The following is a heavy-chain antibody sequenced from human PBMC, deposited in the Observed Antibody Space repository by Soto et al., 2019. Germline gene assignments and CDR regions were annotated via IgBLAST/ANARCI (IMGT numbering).Heavy chain of an antibody. CDR1: GFTFSSYG. CDR3: AKSPGMGRGLRYYYGMDV. J-gene: IGHJ6*02. Sequence: GGSLRLSCAASGFTFSSYGMHWVRQAPGKGLEWVAVISYDGSNKYYADSVKGRFTISRDNSKNTLYLQMNSLRAEDTAVYYCAKSPGMGRGLRYYYGMDVWGQGTTVTVSS. V-gene: IGHV3-30*18. CDR2: ISYDGSNK. D-gene: IGHD4-17*01.